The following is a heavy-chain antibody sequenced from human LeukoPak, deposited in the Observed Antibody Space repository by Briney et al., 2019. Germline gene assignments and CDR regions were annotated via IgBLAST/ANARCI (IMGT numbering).Heavy chain of an antibody. CDR2: IYYSGST. D-gene: IGHD6-13*01. V-gene: IGHV4-39*01. CDR1: GGSISSSSYY. CDR3: ARRFGYSSSWAPQVVWFDP. Sequence: KPSETLSLTCTVSGGSISSSSYYWGWLRQPPGKGLEWIVSIYYSGSTYYNPSLKSRVTISVNTSKNQFSLKLSSVTAADTAVYYCARRFGYSSSWAPQVVWFDPWGQGTLVTVSS. J-gene: IGHJ5*02.